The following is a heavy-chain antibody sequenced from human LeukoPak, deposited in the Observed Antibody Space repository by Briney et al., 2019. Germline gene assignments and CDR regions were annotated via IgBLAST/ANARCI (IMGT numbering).Heavy chain of an antibody. CDR1: GGSISSYSYN. V-gene: IGHV4-39*01. CDR2: MYYSGST. D-gene: IGHD3-22*01. CDR3: ARTVESSVFTPFQH. Sequence: SETLSLTCTVSGGSISSYSYNWGWVRQPPGKWLEWIGSMYYSGSTYYNPSLKSRLTISVDTSRNQFSLKLSSVTAADSAVYYCARTVESSVFTPFQHGGQGTRATVSA. J-gene: IGHJ1*01.